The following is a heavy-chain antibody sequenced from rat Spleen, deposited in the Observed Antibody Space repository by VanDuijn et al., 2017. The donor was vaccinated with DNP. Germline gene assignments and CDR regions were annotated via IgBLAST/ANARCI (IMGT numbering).Heavy chain of an antibody. J-gene: IGHJ2*01. Sequence: EVQLVESGGGLVQPGRFLKLSCAASGFTFSNYDMAWVRQAPTKGLEWVASISTSGGSTYYRDSVKGRFTVSRDNAKSTLYLQMDSLRSEDTATYYCARRYYGYNYFDYWGQGVMVTVSS. CDR3: ARRYYGYNYFDY. D-gene: IGHD1-9*01. CDR2: ISTSGGST. CDR1: GFTFSNYD. V-gene: IGHV5-25*01.